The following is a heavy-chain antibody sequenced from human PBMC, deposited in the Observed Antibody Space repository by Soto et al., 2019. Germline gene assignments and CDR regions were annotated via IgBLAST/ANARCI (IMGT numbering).Heavy chain of an antibody. J-gene: IGHJ4*02. D-gene: IGHD1-26*01. Sequence: ASVQVSCQASGYTFTSYAMHWVRQAPGQRLEWMGWINAGNGYTKYSQKFQGRVTITRDTSASTAYMELSSLRSEDTAMYYCARVPVGATIDYWGQGTLVTVSS. CDR2: INAGNGYT. CDR3: ARVPVGATIDY. V-gene: IGHV1-3*01. CDR1: GYTFTSYA.